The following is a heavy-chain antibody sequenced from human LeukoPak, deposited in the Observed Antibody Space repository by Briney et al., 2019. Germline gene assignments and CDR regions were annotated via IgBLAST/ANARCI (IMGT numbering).Heavy chain of an antibody. CDR3: ARGSVRGEFDP. CDR2: IYYSGST. Sequence: SETLSLTCTVSGDSISSSGSYWGWIRQPPGEGLEWIGSIYYSGSTYYNTSLKSRVTISVDTSKNQFSLRLNSVTAADTAVYSCARGSVRGEFDPWGRGTLVTVSS. J-gene: IGHJ5*02. D-gene: IGHD3-10*01. CDR1: GDSISSSGSY. V-gene: IGHV4-39*07.